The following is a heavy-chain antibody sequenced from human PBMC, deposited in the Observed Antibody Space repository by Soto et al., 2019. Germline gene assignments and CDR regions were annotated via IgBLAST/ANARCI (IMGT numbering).Heavy chain of an antibody. Sequence: PGGSLRLSCAASGYAFTSYWMTWVRQAPGKGLEWVANISQDGSEKSIVDSVKGRFTLSRDSAKNSVYLEVSSLKVDDTAVYYCARDWEGRQQLFLTDFWGQGTLVTVSS. V-gene: IGHV3-7*01. CDR1: GYAFTSYW. J-gene: IGHJ4*02. CDR2: ISQDGSEK. CDR3: ARDWEGRQQLFLTDF. D-gene: IGHD5-18*01.